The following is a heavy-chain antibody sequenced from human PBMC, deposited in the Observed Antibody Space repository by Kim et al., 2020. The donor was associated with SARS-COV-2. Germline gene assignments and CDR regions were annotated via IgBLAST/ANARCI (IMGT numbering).Heavy chain of an antibody. J-gene: IGHJ6*02. V-gene: IGHV4-34*01. CDR1: GGSFSGYY. CDR2: INHSGST. Sequence: SETLSLTCAVYGGSFSGYYWSWIRQPPGKGLEWIGEINHSGSTNYNPSLKSRVTISVDTSKNQFSLKLSSVTAADTAVYYCARARLAVAGTGRVYYYYGMDVWGQGTTVTVSS. CDR3: ARARLAVAGTGRVYYYYGMDV. D-gene: IGHD6-19*01.